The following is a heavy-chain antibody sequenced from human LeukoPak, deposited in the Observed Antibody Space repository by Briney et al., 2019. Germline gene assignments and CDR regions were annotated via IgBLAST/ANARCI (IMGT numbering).Heavy chain of an antibody. D-gene: IGHD5-18*01. CDR1: GYTFTGYY. V-gene: IGHV1-2*02. J-gene: IGHJ3*02. CDR2: INPNSGGT. CDR3: ARADTAMGDDAFDI. Sequence: ASVKVSCKASGYTFTGYYMHWARQAPGQGLEWMGWINPNSGGTNYAQKFQGRVTMTRDTSISTAYMELSRLRSDDTAVYYCARADTAMGDDAFDIWGQGTMVTVSS.